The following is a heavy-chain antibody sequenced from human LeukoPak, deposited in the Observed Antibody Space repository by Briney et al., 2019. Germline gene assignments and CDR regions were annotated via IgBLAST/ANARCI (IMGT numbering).Heavy chain of an antibody. CDR2: TRNKANSYTT. Sequence: GGSLRLSCAASGFTFSDHYMDWVRQAPGKGLEWVGRTRNKANSYTTEYAASVKGRFTISRDDSKNSLYLRMNSLKTEDTAVYYCARDGKDSLDYWGQGTLVTVSS. CDR3: ARDGKDSLDY. J-gene: IGHJ4*02. V-gene: IGHV3-72*01. D-gene: IGHD2-15*01. CDR1: GFTFSDHY.